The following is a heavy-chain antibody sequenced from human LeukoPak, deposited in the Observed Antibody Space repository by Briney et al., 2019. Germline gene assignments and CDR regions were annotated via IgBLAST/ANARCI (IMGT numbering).Heavy chain of an antibody. CDR2: INPNSGGT. D-gene: IGHD6-13*01. V-gene: IGHV1-2*06. CDR1: GYTFTCYY. J-gene: IGHJ4*02. Sequence: ASVKVSCKASGYTFTCYYMHWVRQAPGQGLEWMGRINPNSGGTNYAQKFQGRVTMTRDTSISTAYMELSRLRSDDTAVYYCATFGQGSSWYSHYFDYWGQGTLATVSS. CDR3: ATFGQGSSWYSHYFDY.